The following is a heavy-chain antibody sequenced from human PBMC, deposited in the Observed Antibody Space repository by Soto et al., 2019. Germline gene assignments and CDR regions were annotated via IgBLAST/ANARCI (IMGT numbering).Heavy chain of an antibody. J-gene: IGHJ6*02. Sequence: ASVKVSCKASGYTFSGYSITWVRQAHGQGLEWMGRISGYNGNTNYARTLRGRLTLTTDTSTSTAYMELRSLTSDDTAVYYCARDVFCGGAPACPDMDVWGQGTTVTVSS. CDR3: ARDVFCGGAPACPDMDV. D-gene: IGHD2-21*01. V-gene: IGHV1-18*04. CDR1: GYTFSGYS. CDR2: ISGYNGNT.